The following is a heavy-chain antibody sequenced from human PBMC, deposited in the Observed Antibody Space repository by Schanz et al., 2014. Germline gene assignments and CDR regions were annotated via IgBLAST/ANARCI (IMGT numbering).Heavy chain of an antibody. D-gene: IGHD6-13*01. V-gene: IGHV3-30*02. CDR2: IGYDGSEK. Sequence: QVQLVESGGGVVRPGGSLRLSCAASGFTFSNYSMNWVRQAPGKGLEWVANIGYDGSEKYYVDSVKGRFTISRDNSKNTLDLQMNSLRAEDTAIYYCAKDLAAVGVFDYWGQGTLVTVSS. CDR3: AKDLAAVGVFDY. CDR1: GFTFSNYS. J-gene: IGHJ4*02.